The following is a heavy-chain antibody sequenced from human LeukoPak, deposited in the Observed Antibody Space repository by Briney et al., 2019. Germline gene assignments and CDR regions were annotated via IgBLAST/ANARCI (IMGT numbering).Heavy chain of an antibody. D-gene: IGHD4-17*01. CDR1: GYTFTSYD. J-gene: IGHJ4*02. V-gene: IGHV1-8*01. CDR3: ARDYGDYFDY. Sequence: ASVKVSCKASGYTFTSYDINWVRQATGQGLEWMGWMNPNSGNTGYAQKFQGRVTMTRGMSTSTVYMELSSLRSEDTAVYYCARDYGDYFDYWGQGTLVTVSS. CDR2: MNPNSGNT.